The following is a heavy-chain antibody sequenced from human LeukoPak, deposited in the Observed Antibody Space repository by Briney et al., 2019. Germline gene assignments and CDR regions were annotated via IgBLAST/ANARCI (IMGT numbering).Heavy chain of an antibody. Sequence: PSQTLSLTCTVSGGSISSGGYYWSWIRQPPGKGLEWIGYIYHSGSTYYNPSLKSRVTISVDRSKNQFSLKLSSVTAADTAVYYCARVWADYDFWSGYRNDYYYYYMDVWGKGTTVTVSS. V-gene: IGHV4-30-2*01. CDR2: IYHSGST. J-gene: IGHJ6*03. D-gene: IGHD3-3*01. CDR3: ARVWADYDFWSGYRNDYYYYYMDV. CDR1: GGSISSGGYY.